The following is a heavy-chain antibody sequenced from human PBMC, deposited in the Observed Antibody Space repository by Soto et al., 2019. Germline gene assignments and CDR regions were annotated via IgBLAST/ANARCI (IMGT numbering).Heavy chain of an antibody. CDR2: IYPGDSDT. J-gene: IGHJ6*03. CDR1: GYSFTSYW. CDR3: ARVADCSGGSCSYYYYMDV. Sequence: GESLKISCKGSGYSFTSYWIGWVRQMPGKGLEWMGIIYPGDSDTRYSPSFQGQVTISADKSISTAYLQWSSLKASDTAMYYCARVADCSGGSCSYYYYMDVWGKGTTVTVSS. V-gene: IGHV5-51*01. D-gene: IGHD2-15*01.